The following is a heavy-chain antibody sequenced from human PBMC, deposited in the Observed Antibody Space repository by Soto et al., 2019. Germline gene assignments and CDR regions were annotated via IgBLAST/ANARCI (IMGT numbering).Heavy chain of an antibody. CDR3: AKGFGFGELGWVFDY. D-gene: IGHD3-10*01. CDR1: GFTFSSYG. J-gene: IGHJ4*02. CDR2: ISYDGSNK. V-gene: IGHV3-30*18. Sequence: VQLVESGGGVVQPGRSLRLSCAASGFTFSSYGMHWVRQAPGKGLEWVAVISYDGSNKYYADSVKGRFTISRDNSKNTLYLQMNSLRAEDTAVYYCAKGFGFGELGWVFDYWGQGTLVTVSS.